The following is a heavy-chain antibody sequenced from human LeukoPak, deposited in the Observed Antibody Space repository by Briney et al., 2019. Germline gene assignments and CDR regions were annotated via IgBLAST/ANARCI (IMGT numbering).Heavy chain of an antibody. D-gene: IGHD4-23*01. Sequence: GGSLRLSCAASGFTFSTYSMKWVRQAPGKGLEWVSYISSSTSTIYYADSVKGRFTISRDNAKTSLYLQMNSLRAEDTAVYYCARDLRHPVGGTSYWGQGTLVTVSS. V-gene: IGHV3-48*04. CDR2: ISSSTSTI. CDR1: GFTFSTYS. J-gene: IGHJ4*02. CDR3: ARDLRHPVGGTSY.